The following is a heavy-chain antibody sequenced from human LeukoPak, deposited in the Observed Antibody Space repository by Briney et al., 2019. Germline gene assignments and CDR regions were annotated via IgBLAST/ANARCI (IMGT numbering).Heavy chain of an antibody. CDR1: GGSISNYF. CDR2: IHASGST. Sequence: SETLSLTCTVSGGSISNYFWSWIRQPAGKGLEWIGRIHASGSTNYNPSLKSRVTMSVDTPKNQFSLKLSSVTAADTAIYFCARGDRAVAGAWGWFDPWGQGTLVTVSS. D-gene: IGHD6-19*01. J-gene: IGHJ5*02. V-gene: IGHV4-4*07. CDR3: ARGDRAVAGAWGWFDP.